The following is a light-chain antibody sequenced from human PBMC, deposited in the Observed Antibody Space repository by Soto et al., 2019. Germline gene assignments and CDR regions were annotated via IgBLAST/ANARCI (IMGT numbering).Light chain of an antibody. CDR3: QQYNSNSLLT. CDR1: QSISSW. Sequence: DTHMTQSPSTLSSSVGHRVTITCXXSQSISSWLAWYQQKPGKAPKLLIYDASSLESGVPSRFSGSGSGTEFTLTISSLQPDDFATYYCQQYNSNSLLTFGGGTKVDIK. V-gene: IGKV1-5*01. CDR2: DAS. J-gene: IGKJ4*01.